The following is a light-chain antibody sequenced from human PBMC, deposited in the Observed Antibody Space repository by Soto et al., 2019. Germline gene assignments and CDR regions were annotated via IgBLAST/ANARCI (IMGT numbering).Light chain of an antibody. CDR2: EVT. J-gene: IGLJ2*01. CDR1: SGDIGSYTY. V-gene: IGLV2-14*01. CDR3: SSYTTNSPPVV. Sequence: QSALTQPASVSGSPGQSITISCTGTSGDIGSYTYVSWYQQYPGKAPKLLISEVTNRPSGVSNRFSGSKSGNTASLTISGLHAEDEAHYYCSSYTTNSPPVVFGGGPKLTVL.